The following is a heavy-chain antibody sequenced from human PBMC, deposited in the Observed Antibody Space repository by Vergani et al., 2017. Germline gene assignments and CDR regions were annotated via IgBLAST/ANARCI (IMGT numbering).Heavy chain of an antibody. CDR2: ISGSGGST. D-gene: IGHD2-15*01. CDR3: ARGGLADMSPDAFDI. Sequence: VQLVESGGGLVQPGGSLRLSCAASGFTFSSYALSWVRQARGKGLEWVSAISGSGGSTYYADSVKGRFTISRDNSKNTLYLQMNSLRAEDTAVYYCARGGLADMSPDAFDIWGQGTMVTVSS. V-gene: IGHV3-23*04. CDR1: GFTFSSYA. J-gene: IGHJ3*02.